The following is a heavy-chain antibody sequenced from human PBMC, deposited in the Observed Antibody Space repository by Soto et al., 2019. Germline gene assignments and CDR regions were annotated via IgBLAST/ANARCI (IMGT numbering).Heavy chain of an antibody. CDR2: IIPVFRTS. D-gene: IGHD1-1*01. V-gene: IGHV1-69*18. J-gene: IGHJ4*02. Sequence: QVQLVQSGAELKKPGSSVKVSCSASGVTFSSYAFTWVRQAPGQGLEWMGNIIPVFRTSNYAQGFQGRLTISADESTNTIYMERRSQRSEDTAVYFCAKDGSWNGGGGESWGKGTLVIVSS. CDR3: AKDGSWNGGGGES. CDR1: GVTFSSYA.